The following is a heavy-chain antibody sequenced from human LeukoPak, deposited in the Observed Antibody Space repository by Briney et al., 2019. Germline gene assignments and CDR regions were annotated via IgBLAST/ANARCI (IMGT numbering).Heavy chain of an antibody. J-gene: IGHJ5*02. CDR1: GFTFSSYW. V-gene: IGHV3-74*01. CDR3: ASARAGGSYTWFDP. CDR2: INSDGSST. D-gene: IGHD1-26*01. Sequence: GGSLRLSCAASGFTFSSYWMHWVRQAPGKGLVWVSRINSDGSSTSYADSVKGRFTISRDNAKNTLYLQMNSLRAEDTAVYYCASARAGGSYTWFDPWGQGALVTVSS.